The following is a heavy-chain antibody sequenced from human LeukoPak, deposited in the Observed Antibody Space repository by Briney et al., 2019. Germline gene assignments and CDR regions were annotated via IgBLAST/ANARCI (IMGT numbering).Heavy chain of an antibody. CDR2: ISSNGGST. CDR1: GFTFSSYA. D-gene: IGHD4-17*01. CDR3: VKDPYAPYGDYEID. Sequence: GGSLRLSCSASGFTFSSYAMHWVRQAPGKGLEYGSAISSNGGSTYYADSVKGRFTISRDNSKNTLYLQMSSLRAEDTAVYYCVKDPYAPYGDYEIDWGQGTLVTVSS. J-gene: IGHJ4*02. V-gene: IGHV3-64D*06.